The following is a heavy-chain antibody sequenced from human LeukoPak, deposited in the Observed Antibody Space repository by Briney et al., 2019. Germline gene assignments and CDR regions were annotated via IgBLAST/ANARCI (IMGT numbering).Heavy chain of an antibody. J-gene: IGHJ5*02. V-gene: IGHV4-59*12. CDR2: IYYSGST. CDR3: AREGLSMVRGVLPKEAWGWFDP. D-gene: IGHD3-10*01. Sequence: SETLSLTCSVSGGSISSYYWSWIRQPAGKGLEWIGYIYYSGSTNYNPSLKSRVTISVDTSKNQFSLKLSSVTAADAAVYYCAREGLSMVRGVLPKEAWGWFDPWGQGTLVTVSS. CDR1: GGSISSYY.